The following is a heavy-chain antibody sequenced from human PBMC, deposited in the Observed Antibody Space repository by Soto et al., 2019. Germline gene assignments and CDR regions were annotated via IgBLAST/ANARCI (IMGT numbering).Heavy chain of an antibody. Sequence: SETLSLTCTVSGGSISSYYLSWIRQPPGKGLEWIGYIYYSGSTNYNPSLKSRVTISVDTSKNQFSLKLSSVTAADTAVYYCARDVADYMDVWGKGTTVTVSS. CDR2: IYYSGST. CDR1: GGSISSYY. V-gene: IGHV4-59*01. J-gene: IGHJ6*03. CDR3: ARDVADYMDV.